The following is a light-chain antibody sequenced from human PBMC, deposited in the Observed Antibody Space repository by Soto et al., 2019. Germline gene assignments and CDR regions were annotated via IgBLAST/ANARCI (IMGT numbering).Light chain of an antibody. CDR3: HQRSNWPPDT. CDR1: QSVSSS. J-gene: IGKJ1*01. Sequence: EIVLTQSPGTLSLSPGERATLSCRASQSVSSSSITWYQQKPGQAPRLLIYGASTRATGVPARFSGSGSGTDFTLTISSLEPEDFAVYYCHQRSNWPPDTFGQGTKVDIK. V-gene: IGKV3-11*01. CDR2: GAS.